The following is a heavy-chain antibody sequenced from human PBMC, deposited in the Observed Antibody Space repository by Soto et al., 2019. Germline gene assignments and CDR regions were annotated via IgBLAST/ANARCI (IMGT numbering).Heavy chain of an antibody. CDR3: ARHGSNSGSYSADFQH. CDR2: IYYSGNT. Sequence: QLQLQESGPGLVKPSETQSLTCTVSGGSISGSSYYWGWIRQPPGKGLEWIGSIYYSGNTYYNPSLKGLVTISVDTSKNQFSLKLSSVTAADTAVYYCARHGSNSGSYSADFQHWGQGTLVTVSS. J-gene: IGHJ1*01. V-gene: IGHV4-39*01. D-gene: IGHD1-26*01. CDR1: GGSISGSSYY.